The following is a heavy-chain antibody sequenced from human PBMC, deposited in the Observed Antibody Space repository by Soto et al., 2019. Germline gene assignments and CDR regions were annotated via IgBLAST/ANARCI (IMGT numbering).Heavy chain of an antibody. D-gene: IGHD4-17*01. CDR3: ARVVGYGDFSAALLD. Sequence: VQLMQSGAEVKKPGSSVKVSCKASGGTFSSHSINWVRQAPGQGLEWMGGVISLFGTANYAHNFKGRVTITAYQSTSTAYMELNSLRSDDTAVYYCARVVGYGDFSAALLDWGQGTLVTVSS. J-gene: IGHJ4*02. CDR1: GGTFSSHS. CDR2: VISLFGTA. V-gene: IGHV1-69*01.